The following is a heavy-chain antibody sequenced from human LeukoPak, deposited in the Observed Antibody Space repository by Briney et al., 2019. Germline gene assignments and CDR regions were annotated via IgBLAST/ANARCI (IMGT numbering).Heavy chain of an antibody. CDR1: GFTFSNAW. D-gene: IGHD3-22*01. V-gene: IGHV3-15*01. CDR3: TTASGIVVITGWFDP. CDR2: IKSKTDGGTT. Sequence: GGSLRLSCAASGFTFSNAWMSWVRQAPGKGLEWVGRIKSKTDGGTTDYAAPVKGRFTISRDDSKNTLYLQMNSLKTEDTAVYYCTTASGIVVITGWFDPWGQGTLVTVSS. J-gene: IGHJ5*02.